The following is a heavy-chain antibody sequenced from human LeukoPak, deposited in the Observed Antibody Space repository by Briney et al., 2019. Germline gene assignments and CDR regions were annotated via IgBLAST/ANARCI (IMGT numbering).Heavy chain of an antibody. V-gene: IGHV1-24*01. CDR1: GYTLTELS. J-gene: IGHJ4*02. CDR3: ATASRVAPAAPALDY. Sequence: ASVRVSSKVSGYTLTELSMHWVRQAPGKGLEWGGGFDPQDVETIYTQKFQGRVTMTEEPSTETAYMERSSLRSEDTAVYYCATASRVAPAAPALDYWGQGTLVTVSS. D-gene: IGHD2-2*01. CDR2: FDPQDVET.